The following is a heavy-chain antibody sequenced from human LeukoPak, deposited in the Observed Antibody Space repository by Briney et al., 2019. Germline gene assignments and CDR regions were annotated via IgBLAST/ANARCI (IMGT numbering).Heavy chain of an antibody. CDR2: LSGSGGST. Sequence: GGSLRLSCAASGFTFSSYAMSWVRAAPGKGVEWVLALSGSGGSTYYADSVKGRFTISRDNSKNTLYLQMNSLRAEDTAVYYCAKDPSDGQKLWWYDLDAFDIWGQGTMVTVSS. D-gene: IGHD2-21*01. CDR3: AKDPSDGQKLWWYDLDAFDI. V-gene: IGHV3-23*01. J-gene: IGHJ3*02. CDR1: GFTFSSYA.